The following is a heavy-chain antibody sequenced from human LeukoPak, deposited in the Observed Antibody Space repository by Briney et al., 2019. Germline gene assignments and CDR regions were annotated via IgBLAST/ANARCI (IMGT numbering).Heavy chain of an antibody. Sequence: SVKVSCKASGYTFTDDYMHWVRQAPGQGLEWMGGIIPIFGTANYAQKFQGRVTITTDESTSTAYMELSSLRSEDTAVYYCARDAVRVGSRNYYYYYMDVWGKGTTVTVSS. D-gene: IGHD2-2*03. V-gene: IGHV1-69*05. CDR3: ARDAVRVGSRNYYYYYMDV. CDR1: GYTFTDDY. CDR2: IIPIFGTA. J-gene: IGHJ6*03.